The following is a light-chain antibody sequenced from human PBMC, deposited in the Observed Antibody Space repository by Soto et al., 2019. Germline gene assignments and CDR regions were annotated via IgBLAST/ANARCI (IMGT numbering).Light chain of an antibody. J-gene: IGKJ4*01. CDR1: QSVRSSY. Sequence: EIVLTQSPGTLSLSPGERTTLSYRASQSVRSSYLAWYQQKPGQAPRHLIYGASRRAAGIPDRFSGSGSGTDFTLTISRLEPEDFAVDYCHQYGSSSLTCGGGTKVEIK. V-gene: IGKV3-20*01. CDR3: HQYGSSSLT. CDR2: GAS.